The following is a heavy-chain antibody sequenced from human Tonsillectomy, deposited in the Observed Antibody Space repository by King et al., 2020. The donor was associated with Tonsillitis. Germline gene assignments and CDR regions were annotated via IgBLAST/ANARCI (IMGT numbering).Heavy chain of an antibody. CDR1: GFTFSKYA. CDR2: ISDSGDST. D-gene: IGHD3-10*01. Sequence: EVQLQESGGGLVQPGGSLRLSCAASGFTFSKYAMSWVRQAPGKGLEWVTGISDSGDSTNYADSVKGRFTISRDNSKNTLSLQMNSLRAEDTAVYHCAKHRTDYYGSGSYFDSWGQGNLVTVSS. J-gene: IGHJ4*02. V-gene: IGHV3-23*01. CDR3: AKHRTDYYGSGSYFDS.